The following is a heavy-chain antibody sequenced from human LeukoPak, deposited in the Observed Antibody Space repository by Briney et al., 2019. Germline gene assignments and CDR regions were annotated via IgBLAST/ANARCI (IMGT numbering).Heavy chain of an antibody. J-gene: IGHJ4*01. V-gene: IGHV3-7*03. CDR1: GFTFSSYW. CDR3: AKALHFDWLSFDY. D-gene: IGHD3-9*01. Sequence: GGSLRLSCAASGFTFSSYWMSWVRQAPGKGLEWVANIKQDGSEKYYVDSVKGRFTISRDNAKNSLYLQMNSLRAADTAVYYCAKALHFDWLSFDYWGQGTLVTVSS. CDR2: IKQDGSEK.